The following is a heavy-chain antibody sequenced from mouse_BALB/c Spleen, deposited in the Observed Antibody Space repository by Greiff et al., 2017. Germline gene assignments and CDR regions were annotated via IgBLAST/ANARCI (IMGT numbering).Heavy chain of an antibody. Sequence: VHLVESGPGLVAPSQSLSITCTVSGFSLTGYGVNWVRQPPGKGLEWLGMIWGDGSTDYNSALKSRLSISKDNSKSQVFLKMNSLQTDDTARYYCARGSSFYEDYFDYWGQGTTLTVSS. CDR1: GFSLTGYG. V-gene: IGHV2-6-7*01. CDR2: IWGDGST. J-gene: IGHJ2*01. CDR3: ARGSSFYEDYFDY. D-gene: IGHD2-3*01.